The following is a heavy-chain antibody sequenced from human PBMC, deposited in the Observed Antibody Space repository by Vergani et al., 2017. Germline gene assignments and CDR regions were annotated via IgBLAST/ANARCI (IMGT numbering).Heavy chain of an antibody. V-gene: IGHV3-48*03. D-gene: IGHD6-6*01. CDR1: GFTFSSYE. Sequence: EVQLVESGGGLVQPGGSLRLSCAASGFTFSSYEMNWVRQAPGKGLEWVSYISSSGSTIYYADSVKGRFTISRDNAKNSLYLQMNSLRAEDTAVYYCASRGGVYSSSFDYGMDVWGQGTTVTVSS. J-gene: IGHJ6*02. CDR2: ISSSGSTI. CDR3: ASRGGVYSSSFDYGMDV.